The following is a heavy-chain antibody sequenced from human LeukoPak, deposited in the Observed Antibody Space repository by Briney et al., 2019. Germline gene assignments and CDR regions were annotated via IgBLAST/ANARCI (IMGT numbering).Heavy chain of an antibody. CDR2: ISYDGSNK. V-gene: IGHV3-30-3*01. D-gene: IGHD1-26*01. J-gene: IGHJ4*02. CDR3: AREGSYYYFDY. Sequence: GGSLRLSCAASGFTFSSYAMHWVRQAPGKGLEWVAVISYDGSNKYYADSVKGRFTISRDNSKNTLYLQMNSLRAEGTAVYYCAREGSYYYFDYWGQGTLVTVSS. CDR1: GFTFSSYA.